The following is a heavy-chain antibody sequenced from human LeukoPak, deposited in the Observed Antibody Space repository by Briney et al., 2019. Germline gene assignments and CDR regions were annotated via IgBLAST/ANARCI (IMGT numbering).Heavy chain of an antibody. V-gene: IGHV4-59*08. CDR3: ARYSSGGVVPDFDY. CDR1: GGSISGYY. Sequence: SETLSLTCTVSGGSISGYYWSWIRQPPGKGLEWVAYIHYRGSSNYNPSLKSRVTISVDTSKNQFSLKLSSVTAEDTAVYYCARYSSGGVVPDFDYWGQGTLVTVSS. CDR2: IHYRGSS. J-gene: IGHJ4*02. D-gene: IGHD3-3*01.